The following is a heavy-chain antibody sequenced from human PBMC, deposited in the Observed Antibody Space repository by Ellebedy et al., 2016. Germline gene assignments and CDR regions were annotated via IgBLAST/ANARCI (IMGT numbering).Heavy chain of an antibody. CDR2: INPNSGGT. CDR3: ARFNRPELRIPITNY. Sequence: ASVKVSCXASGGTFSSYAISWVRQATGQGLEWMGWINPNSGGTNYAQKFQGRVTMTRDTSISTAYMELSRLRSDDTAVYYCARFNRPELRIPITNYWGQGTLVTVSS. V-gene: IGHV1-2*02. D-gene: IGHD1-7*01. CDR1: GGTFSSYA. J-gene: IGHJ4*02.